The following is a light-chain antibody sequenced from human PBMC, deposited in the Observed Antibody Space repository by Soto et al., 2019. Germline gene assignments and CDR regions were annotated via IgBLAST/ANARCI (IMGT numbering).Light chain of an antibody. V-gene: IGLV2-14*01. J-gene: IGLJ2*01. CDR2: DVS. CDR1: SSDFGGYNY. CDR3: SSYTSSSTRGV. Sequence: QSALTQPAPVSGSPGQSITISCIGTSSDFGGYNYVSWYQQHPGKAPKLMIYDVSNRPSGVSNRFSGSKSGNTASLTISGLQAEDEADYYCSSYTSSSTRGVFGGGTKLTVL.